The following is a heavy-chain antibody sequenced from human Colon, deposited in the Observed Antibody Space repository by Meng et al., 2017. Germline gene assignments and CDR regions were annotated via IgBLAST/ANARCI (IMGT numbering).Heavy chain of an antibody. Sequence: GGSLRLSCAASGFTVSSNYMSWVRQAPGKGLEWVSIIYSGGSTYYADSVKGRFTISRDNSKNTLYLQMNSLRAEDTAVYYCARSLLRCHFDYWGQGTLVTVSS. D-gene: IGHD4-17*01. CDR1: GFTVSSNY. CDR3: ARSLLRCHFDY. J-gene: IGHJ4*02. V-gene: IGHV3-53*01. CDR2: IYSGGST.